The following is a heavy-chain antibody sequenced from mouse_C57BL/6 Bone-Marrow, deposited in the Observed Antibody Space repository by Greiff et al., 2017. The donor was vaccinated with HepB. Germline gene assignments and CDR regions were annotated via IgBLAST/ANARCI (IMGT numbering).Heavy chain of an antibody. CDR2: ISYDGSN. V-gene: IGHV3-6*01. Sequence: DVKLQESGPGLVKPSQSLSLTCSVTGYSITSGYYWNWIRQFPGNKLEWMGYISYDGSNNSNPSLKNRISITRDTSKNQFFLKLNSVTTEDTATYYCARDRRTGYYYAMDYWGQGTSVTVSS. J-gene: IGHJ4*01. CDR1: GYSITSGYY. D-gene: IGHD4-1*01. CDR3: ARDRRTGYYYAMDY.